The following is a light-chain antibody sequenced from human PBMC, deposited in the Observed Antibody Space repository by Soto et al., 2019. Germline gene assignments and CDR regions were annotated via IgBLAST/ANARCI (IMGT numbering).Light chain of an antibody. CDR2: YDS. J-gene: IGLJ3*02. Sequence: SYELTQPPSVSVAPGQTARITCGGNNIGSKRVHWYQQRPGQAPVLVISYDSDRPSGIPERFSGSNSVNTATLTISGVEAVDEADYYCQVWDSSSDHPVFGGGTKLTVL. V-gene: IGLV3-21*04. CDR1: NIGSKR. CDR3: QVWDSSSDHPV.